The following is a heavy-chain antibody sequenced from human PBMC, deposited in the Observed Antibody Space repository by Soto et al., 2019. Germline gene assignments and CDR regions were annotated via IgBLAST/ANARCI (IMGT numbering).Heavy chain of an antibody. V-gene: IGHV4-4*02. CDR1: GDFISSNNR. J-gene: IGHJ5*02. Sequence: QVQLQESGPGLVKPSGTLSLTCAVSGDFISSNNRWTWVHQSPGKGLEWIGEVHHSGSTNYNPSLKGRVTILRDKSKNQFSLSLTSVTAADTAVYYCARAFRGVLSWFDPWGQGTLVTVSS. D-gene: IGHD3-16*01. CDR3: ARAFRGVLSWFDP. CDR2: VHHSGST.